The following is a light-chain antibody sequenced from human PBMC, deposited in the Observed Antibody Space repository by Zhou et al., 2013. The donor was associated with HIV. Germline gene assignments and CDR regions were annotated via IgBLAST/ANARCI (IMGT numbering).Light chain of an antibody. V-gene: IGKV1-17*01. Sequence: DIRMTQSPSSLSASVGDTVTIYCRASQAIRNDLGWFQQKPGLAPKRLIYGASSLQSGVSSRFSGSGSGTDFTLSITSLLPDDVAVYFCQQYDSYPWTFGQGTRVDI. CDR2: GAS. CDR1: QAIRND. CDR3: QQYDSYPWT. J-gene: IGKJ1*01.